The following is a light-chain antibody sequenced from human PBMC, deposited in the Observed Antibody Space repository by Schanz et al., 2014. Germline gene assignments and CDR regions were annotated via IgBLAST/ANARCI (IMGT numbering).Light chain of an antibody. CDR1: SSDVGSYNL. J-gene: IGLJ1*01. V-gene: IGLV2-23*01. Sequence: QSALTQPASVSGSPGPSITISCTGTSSDVGSYNLVSWYQQHPGKAPKLMIYEGSKRPSGVSNRFSGSKSGNTASLTISGLQAEDEADYYCCSHARSSTLYVFGTGTKVTVL. CDR3: CSHARSSTLYV. CDR2: EGS.